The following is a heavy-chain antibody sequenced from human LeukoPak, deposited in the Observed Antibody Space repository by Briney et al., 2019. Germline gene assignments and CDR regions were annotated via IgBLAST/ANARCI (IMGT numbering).Heavy chain of an antibody. J-gene: IGHJ4*02. CDR3: ARVFFAVTTYYFDY. D-gene: IGHD4-17*01. Sequence: ASVKVPCKASGYTFTGYYMHWVRQAPGQGLEWMGWINPNSGGTNYAQKFQGRVTMTRDTSISTAYMELSRLRSDDTAVYYCARVFFAVTTYYFDYWGQGTLVTVSS. V-gene: IGHV1-2*02. CDR1: GYTFTGYY. CDR2: INPNSGGT.